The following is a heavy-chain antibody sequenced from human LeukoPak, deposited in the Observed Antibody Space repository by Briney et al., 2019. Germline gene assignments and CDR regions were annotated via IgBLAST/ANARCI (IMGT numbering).Heavy chain of an antibody. Sequence: ASVKVSCKASGNSFNKYAITWVRQAPGQGLEWMGEFIPIFGTAKYAKKFQGRVTITADKSTSTAYMDLNSLRSEDTAVYYCTRGGFGELYHFDYWGQGTLVTVFS. CDR1: GNSFNKYA. V-gene: IGHV1-69*06. CDR3: TRGGFGELYHFDY. CDR2: FIPIFGTA. D-gene: IGHD3-10*01. J-gene: IGHJ4*02.